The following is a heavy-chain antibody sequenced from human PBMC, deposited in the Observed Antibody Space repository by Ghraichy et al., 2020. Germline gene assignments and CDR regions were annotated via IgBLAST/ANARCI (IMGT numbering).Heavy chain of an antibody. CDR2: ISSSSSYI. Sequence: GGSLRLSCAASGFTFSSYSMNWVRQAPGKGLEWVSSISSSSSYIYYADSVKGRFTISRDNAKNSLYLQMNSLRAEDTAVYYCASGGGSYSRGNWFDPWGQGTLVTVSS. CDR1: GFTFSSYS. CDR3: ASGGGSYSRGNWFDP. V-gene: IGHV3-21*01. J-gene: IGHJ5*02. D-gene: IGHD1-26*01.